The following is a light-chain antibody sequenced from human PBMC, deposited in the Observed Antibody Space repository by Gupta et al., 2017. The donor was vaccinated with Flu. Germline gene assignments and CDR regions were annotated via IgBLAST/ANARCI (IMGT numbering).Light chain of an antibody. CDR1: QSIRNYY. V-gene: IGKV3-20*01. Sequence: GERATLSCRARQSIRNYYLPWYQQKPGQAPKLLIYGVSNRATGVPYRFSGSGSGTDFTLTISRLQPEDFAVYYCLHDANVPLTFGRGTKVEIK. CDR2: GVS. CDR3: LHDANVPLT. J-gene: IGKJ1*01.